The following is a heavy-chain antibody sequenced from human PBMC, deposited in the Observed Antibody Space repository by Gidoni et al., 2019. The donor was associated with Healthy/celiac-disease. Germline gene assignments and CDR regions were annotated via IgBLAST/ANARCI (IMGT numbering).Heavy chain of an antibody. J-gene: IGHJ4*02. CDR2: ISGSGGST. D-gene: IGHD2-2*01. V-gene: IGHV3-23*01. Sequence: EVQLLESGGDLVQPGGSLRLSCAASGFTFSSYAMSWVRQAPGKGLEWVSAISGSGGSTYYADSVKGRFTISRDNSKNTLYLQMNSLRAEDTAVYYCAKDLSSRYCSSTSCYVAGLFDYWGQGTLVTVSS. CDR1: GFTFSSYA. CDR3: AKDLSSRYCSSTSCYVAGLFDY.